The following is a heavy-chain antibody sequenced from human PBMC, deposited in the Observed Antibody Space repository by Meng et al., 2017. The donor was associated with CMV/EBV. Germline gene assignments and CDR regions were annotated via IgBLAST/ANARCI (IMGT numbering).Heavy chain of an antibody. CDR2: MNPNSGNT. CDR3: ASVPPGRPVIMAY. J-gene: IGHJ4*02. CDR1: GYTFTSYD. V-gene: IGHV1-8*01. Sequence: ASVKVSCQASGYTFTSYDINWVRQATGQGLEWMGWMNPNSGNTGYAQKFQGRVTMTRNTSISTAYMELSSLRSEDTAVYYCASVPPGRPVIMAYWGQGTLVTVSS. D-gene: IGHD3-9*01.